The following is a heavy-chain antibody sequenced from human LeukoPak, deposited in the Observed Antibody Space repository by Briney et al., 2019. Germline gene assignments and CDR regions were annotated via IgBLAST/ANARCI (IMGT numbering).Heavy chain of an antibody. CDR3: GRLGVLGGYSSGWAPADY. Sequence: ASVKVSCKASVYNFTFYHMPWVRQAPGQGLEWMGWINPNSGGTNYAQKFQGRVTMTRDTSISTAYMELSRLRSDDTAVYYCGRLGVLGGYSSGWAPADYWGQGTLVTVSS. CDR1: VYNFTFYH. J-gene: IGHJ4*02. D-gene: IGHD6-19*01. V-gene: IGHV1-2*02. CDR2: INPNSGGT.